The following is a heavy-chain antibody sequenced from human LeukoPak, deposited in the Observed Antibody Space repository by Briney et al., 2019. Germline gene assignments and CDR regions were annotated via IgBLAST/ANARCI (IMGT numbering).Heavy chain of an antibody. Sequence: GGSLRLPCAASGFTFSSYSMNWVRQAPGKGLEWVSYISSSSTMYYADSVKGRFTISRDNAKNSLYLQMNSLRDEDTAVYYCARENGDLDYWGQGTLVTVSS. V-gene: IGHV3-48*02. CDR3: ARENGDLDY. CDR2: ISSSSTM. J-gene: IGHJ4*02. D-gene: IGHD4-17*01. CDR1: GFTFSSYS.